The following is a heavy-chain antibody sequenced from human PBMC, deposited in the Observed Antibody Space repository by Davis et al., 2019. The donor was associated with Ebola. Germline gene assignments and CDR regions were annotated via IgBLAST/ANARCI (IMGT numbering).Heavy chain of an antibody. D-gene: IGHD1-26*01. V-gene: IGHV3-73*01. CDR3: IYSREHFDY. Sequence: GGSLRLSCSASGFTFSGSAMHWVRQASGKGLEWVGRIRSKANSYATAYAASVKGRFTISRDDSKNTAYLQMNSLKTEDTAVYYCIYSREHFDYWGQGTLVTVSS. CDR2: IRSKANSYAT. CDR1: GFTFSGSA. J-gene: IGHJ4*02.